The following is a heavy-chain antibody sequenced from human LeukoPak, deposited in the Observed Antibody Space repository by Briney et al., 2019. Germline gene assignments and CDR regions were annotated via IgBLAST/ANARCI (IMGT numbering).Heavy chain of an antibody. Sequence: ASVKVSCKASGGTFSSYAISWVRQAPGQGLEWMRRIIPILGIANYAQKFQGRVTITADKSTSTAYMELSSLRSEDTAVYYCARAKGAARSNWFDPWGQGTLVTVSS. CDR2: IIPILGIA. J-gene: IGHJ5*02. CDR1: GGTFSSYA. CDR3: ARAKGAARSNWFDP. V-gene: IGHV1-69*04. D-gene: IGHD6-6*01.